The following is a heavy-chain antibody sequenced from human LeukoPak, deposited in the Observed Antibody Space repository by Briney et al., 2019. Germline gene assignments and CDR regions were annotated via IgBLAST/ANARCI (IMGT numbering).Heavy chain of an antibody. CDR3: ARETSSSASL. J-gene: IGHJ1*01. D-gene: IGHD6-6*01. CDR2: IHYSGRT. Sequence: SETLSLTCSVSGGSIVSGGSITSSSHYWAWIRQPPGKGLEWIGSIHYSGRTYYKPSLKSRVIISVDTSKNQFALKLSSVAAADTAVYYCARETSSSASLWGQGTLVSVPS. V-gene: IGHV4-39*06. CDR1: GGSITSSSHY.